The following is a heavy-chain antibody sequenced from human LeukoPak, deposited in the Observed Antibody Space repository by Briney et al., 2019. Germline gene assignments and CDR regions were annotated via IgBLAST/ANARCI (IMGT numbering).Heavy chain of an antibody. CDR1: GGSISSGDYY. J-gene: IGHJ4*02. CDR3: ARVPAAYYYFDY. CDR2: MYYSGST. V-gene: IGHV4-30-4*01. D-gene: IGHD2-15*01. Sequence: SETLSLTCTVSGGSISSGDYYWSWICQPPGKGLEWIAYMYYSGSTYYDPSLKSRVTMSADTSKNQLSLKLSSVTAADTAVYYCARVPAAYYYFDYWGQGTLVTVSS.